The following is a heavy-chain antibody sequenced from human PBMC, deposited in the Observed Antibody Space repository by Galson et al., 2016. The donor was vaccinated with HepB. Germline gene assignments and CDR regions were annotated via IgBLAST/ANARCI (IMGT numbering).Heavy chain of an antibody. V-gene: IGHV4-59*01. CDR2: IYYNGST. J-gene: IGHJ4*02. D-gene: IGHD3-10*01. CDR1: NGSFSGNY. Sequence: SETLSLTCAVSNGSFSGNYWTWIRQPPGKGLGWIGYIYYNGSTTYNPSLKSRLTISVDTSKNQFSLKMTSVTAADTAVYYCARLGVNRGEFDYWGQGTLVTVSS. CDR3: ARLGVNRGEFDY.